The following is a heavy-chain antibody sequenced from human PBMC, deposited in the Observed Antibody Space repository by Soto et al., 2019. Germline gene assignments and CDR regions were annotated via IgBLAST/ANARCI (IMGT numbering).Heavy chain of an antibody. CDR2: IYYSGST. V-gene: IGHV4-31*03. CDR3: ARSGEDQPNIYGDPTGYFDY. CDR1: GGSISSGGYY. J-gene: IGHJ4*02. Sequence: SETLSLTCTVSGGSISSGGYYWSWIRQHPGKGLEWIGYIYYSGSTYYNPSLKSRVTISVDTSKNQFSLKLSSVTAADTAVYYCARSGEDQPNIYGDPTGYFDYWGQGTLVTVSS. D-gene: IGHD4-17*01.